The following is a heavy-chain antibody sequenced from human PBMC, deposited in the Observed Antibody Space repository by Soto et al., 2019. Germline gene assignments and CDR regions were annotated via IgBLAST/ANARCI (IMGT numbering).Heavy chain of an antibody. V-gene: IGHV1-3*01. J-gene: IGHJ4*02. Sequence: QVQLVQSGAEVKKPGASVKVSCKASGYTFTSYAIHWVRQAPGQRLEWMGWINADNGNTKYSQKFQGRVTITRDTSATTAYMELSSLISEDTAVYYCARDGRADNYGDYIDYWGQGTLVTVSS. CDR1: GYTFTSYA. CDR2: INADNGNT. D-gene: IGHD4-17*01. CDR3: ARDGRADNYGDYIDY.